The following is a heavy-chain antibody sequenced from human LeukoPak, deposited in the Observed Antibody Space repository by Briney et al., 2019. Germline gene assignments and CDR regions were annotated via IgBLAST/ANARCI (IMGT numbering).Heavy chain of an antibody. CDR2: INHSGST. J-gene: IGHJ4*02. CDR3: ARRVATIIYAASNRPFDY. V-gene: IGHV4-34*01. CDR1: GGSFSGHY. Sequence: SETLSLTCAVYGGSFSGHYWSWIRQPPGKGLEWIGEINHSGSTNYNPSLKSRVTISVDTSKNQFSLKLSSVTAADTAVYYCARRVATIIYAASNRPFDYWGQGTLVTVSS. D-gene: IGHD5-12*01.